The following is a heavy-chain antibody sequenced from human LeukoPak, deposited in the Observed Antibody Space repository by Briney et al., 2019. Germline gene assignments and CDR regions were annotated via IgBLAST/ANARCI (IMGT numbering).Heavy chain of an antibody. V-gene: IGHV1-2*02. CDR3: ARPYRGRTGVGATAYYFDY. CDR1: GYTFTGYY. J-gene: IGHJ4*02. D-gene: IGHD1-26*01. Sequence: ASVKVSCKSSGYTFTGYYMHWVRQAPGQGLEWMGWINPKSGGTNYPQKFQGRVTMTRDTSMSTAYMELSRLRSDDTAVYYCARPYRGRTGVGATAYYFDYWGQGTLVTVSS. CDR2: INPKSGGT.